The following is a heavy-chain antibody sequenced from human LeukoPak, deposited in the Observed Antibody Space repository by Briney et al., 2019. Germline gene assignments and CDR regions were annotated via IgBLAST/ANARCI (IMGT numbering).Heavy chain of an antibody. CDR1: GFTFSSYS. CDR3: ARDSEPDFWSGYYCLDY. D-gene: IGHD3-3*01. Sequence: GGALRLSCAASGFTFSSYSMNWVRQAPGKGLEWVSSISSSSSYIYYADSVKGRFTISRDNAKNSLYLQMNSLRAEDTAVYYCARDSEPDFWSGYYCLDYWGQGTLVTVSS. V-gene: IGHV3-21*01. J-gene: IGHJ4*02. CDR2: ISSSSSYI.